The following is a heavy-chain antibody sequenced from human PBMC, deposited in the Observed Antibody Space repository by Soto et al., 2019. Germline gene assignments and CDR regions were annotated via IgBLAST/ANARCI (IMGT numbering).Heavy chain of an antibody. D-gene: IGHD2-2*01. CDR2: IWFDGSKK. CDR3: ARDRLVPYGYGMDV. V-gene: IGHV3-33*01. Sequence: GGSLRLSCAASGFTFRSYGIHWVRRAPGKGPEWVALIWFDGSKKYYVDSVKGRFAVSRDNSKNTLYLQMNSLRVEDTAVYYCARDRLVPYGYGMDVWGQGTTVTVSS. J-gene: IGHJ6*02. CDR1: GFTFRSYG.